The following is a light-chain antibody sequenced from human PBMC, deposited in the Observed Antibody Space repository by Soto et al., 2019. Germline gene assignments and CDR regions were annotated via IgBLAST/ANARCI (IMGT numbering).Light chain of an antibody. CDR1: QSISSW. V-gene: IGKV1-5*01. CDR2: DAS. Sequence: DIQMTQSPSTLSASVGDRVTITCRASQSISSWLAWYQQKPGKAPKLLIYDASSLESGVPSRFSGSGSGTEFTLTISSLQPDDFAAYYCQQYNSDXLTFGGGTKVDIK. CDR3: QQYNSDXLT. J-gene: IGKJ4*01.